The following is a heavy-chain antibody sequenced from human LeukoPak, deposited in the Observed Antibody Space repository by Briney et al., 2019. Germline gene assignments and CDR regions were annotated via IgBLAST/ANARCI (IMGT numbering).Heavy chain of an antibody. Sequence: SETLSLTCTVSGGSISSGGYYWSWIRQPPGKGLEWIGEINHSGSTNYNPSLKSRVTISVDTSKNQFSLKLSSVTAADTAVYYCARKGQGGYNKRPLDYWGQGTLVTVSS. CDR2: INHSGST. D-gene: IGHD5-24*01. V-gene: IGHV4-39*07. J-gene: IGHJ4*02. CDR1: GGSISSGGYY. CDR3: ARKGQGGYNKRPLDY.